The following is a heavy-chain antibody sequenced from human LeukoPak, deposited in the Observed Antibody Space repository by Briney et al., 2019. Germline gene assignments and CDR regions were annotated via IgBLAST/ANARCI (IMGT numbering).Heavy chain of an antibody. CDR1: GGSISSGSYY. J-gene: IGHJ4*02. D-gene: IGHD3-10*01. CDR2: IYTSGST. V-gene: IGHV4-61*02. CDR3: ARDLSPLWFGD. Sequence: SQTLSLTCTVSGGSISSGSYYWSWIRQPAGKGLEWIGRIYTSGSTNYNPSLKSRVTISVDTSKNQFSLKLSSVTAADTAVYYCARDLSPLWFGDWGQGTLVTVSS.